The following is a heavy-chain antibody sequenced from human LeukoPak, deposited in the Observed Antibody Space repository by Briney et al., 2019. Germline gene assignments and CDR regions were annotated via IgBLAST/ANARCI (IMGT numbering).Heavy chain of an antibody. CDR3: ARDTPSQWQQLPFDY. CDR1: GGSISSYY. D-gene: IGHD6-13*01. Sequence: SETLSLTCTVSGGSISSYYWSWIRQPAAKGLEWIGRIYTSGSTNYNPSLKSRVTMSVDTSKNQFSLKLSSVTAADTAVYYCARDTPSQWQQLPFDYWGQGTLVTVSS. V-gene: IGHV4-4*07. J-gene: IGHJ4*02. CDR2: IYTSGST.